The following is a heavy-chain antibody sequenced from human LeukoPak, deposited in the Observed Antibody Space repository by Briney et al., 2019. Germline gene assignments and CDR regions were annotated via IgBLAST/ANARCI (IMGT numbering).Heavy chain of an antibody. D-gene: IGHD6-19*01. CDR1: GFTFSSYG. Sequence: GRSLRLSCAASGFTFSSYGMHWVRQAPGKGLEWVAVISHDGSNKYYADSVKGRFTISRDNSKNTLYLQMNSLRAEDTAVYYCAKVHSSGWYTQDYWGQGTLVTVSS. V-gene: IGHV3-30*18. J-gene: IGHJ4*02. CDR3: AKVHSSGWYTQDY. CDR2: ISHDGSNK.